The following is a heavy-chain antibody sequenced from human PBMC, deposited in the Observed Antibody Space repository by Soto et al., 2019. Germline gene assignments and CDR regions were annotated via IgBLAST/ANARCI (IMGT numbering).Heavy chain of an antibody. CDR1: GFTLTNEN. D-gene: IGHD3-22*01. Sequence: GGSLRPSCTVLGFTLTNENMNWVRQAPGKGLEWVSSISSRSTFINYADSVKGRFTISRDNDKGLVYLQMNSLRAEDTAVYYCARDPPLSMIVVVGVDDFWGQGTLVTVSS. CDR2: ISSRSTFI. CDR3: ARDPPLSMIVVVGVDDF. V-gene: IGHV3-21*06. J-gene: IGHJ4*02.